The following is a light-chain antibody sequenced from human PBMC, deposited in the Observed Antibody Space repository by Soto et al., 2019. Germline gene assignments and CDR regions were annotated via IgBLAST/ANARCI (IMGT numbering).Light chain of an antibody. CDR3: QQYNNWPPWT. CDR1: QSVYSS. CDR2: GAS. V-gene: IGKV3-15*01. Sequence: ETVMTQSQATLSVSPGERATLSCRASQSVYSSLAWYQQKPGQAPRLLIYGASTRATGIPARFSGSGSGTEFTLTISRLQSEDFAVYYCQQYNNWPPWTFGQGTKVDIK. J-gene: IGKJ1*01.